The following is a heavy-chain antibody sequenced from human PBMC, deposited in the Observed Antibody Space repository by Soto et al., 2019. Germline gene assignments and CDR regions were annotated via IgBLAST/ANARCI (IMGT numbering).Heavy chain of an antibody. D-gene: IGHD6-13*01. CDR1: GYTFTSYD. CDR2: MNPNSGNT. V-gene: IGHV1-8*01. CDR3: ARALRTAVDGTGVLGVYYYYMDV. J-gene: IGHJ6*03. Sequence: ASVKVSCKASGYTFTSYDINWVRQATGQGLEWMGWMNPNSGNTGYAQRFQGRVTMTKNTSISTAYMELSSLRSEDTAVYYCARALRTAVDGTGVLGVYYYYMDVWGKGTTVTVSS.